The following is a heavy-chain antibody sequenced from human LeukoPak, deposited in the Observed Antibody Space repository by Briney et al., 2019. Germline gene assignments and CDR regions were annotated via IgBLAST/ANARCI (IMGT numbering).Heavy chain of an antibody. Sequence: GESLKISCKGSGYSFTSYWIGWVRQMPGKGLEWMGIIYPGYSDTRYSPSFQGQVTISADKSISTAYLQWSSLKASDTAMYYCARLEGTVVVVAANWFDPWGQGTLVTVSS. CDR2: IYPGYSDT. J-gene: IGHJ5*02. CDR1: GYSFTSYW. D-gene: IGHD2-15*01. CDR3: ARLEGTVVVVAANWFDP. V-gene: IGHV5-51*01.